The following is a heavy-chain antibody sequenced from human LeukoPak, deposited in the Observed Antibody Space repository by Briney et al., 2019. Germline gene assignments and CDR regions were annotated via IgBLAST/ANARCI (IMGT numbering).Heavy chain of an antibody. CDR3: ARANYYDSSGYSY. CDR1: GGSFSGYY. D-gene: IGHD3-22*01. Sequence: KPSETLSLTCAVYGGSFSGYYWSWLRQPPGKGLEWIGEINHSGSTNYNPSLKSRVTISVDTSKNQFSLKLGSVTAADTAVYYCARANYYDSSGYSYWGQGTLVTVSS. J-gene: IGHJ4*02. CDR2: INHSGST. V-gene: IGHV4-34*01.